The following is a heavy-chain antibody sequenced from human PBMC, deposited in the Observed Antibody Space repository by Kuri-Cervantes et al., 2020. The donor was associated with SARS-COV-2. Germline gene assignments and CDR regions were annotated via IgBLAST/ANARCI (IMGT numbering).Heavy chain of an antibody. V-gene: IGHV4-4*02. Sequence: SQTLSLTCVVSGGAINTYNWWTWVRQSPGKGLQWIGEIFHDGSTEFNPSLSLRGRVTMSLDKSKNHFSLNLTSVTAADTAVYYCARESTYTFDIWGQGTLVTVSS. CDR1: GGAINTYNW. D-gene: IGHD2-2*02. J-gene: IGHJ3*02. CDR3: ARESTYTFDI. CDR2: IFHDGST.